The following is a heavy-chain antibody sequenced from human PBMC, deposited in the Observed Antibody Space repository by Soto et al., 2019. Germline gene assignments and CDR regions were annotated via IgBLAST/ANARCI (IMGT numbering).Heavy chain of an antibody. Sequence: SVKVSCQASGGTFSRYAFSWVRQAPGQGVEWMGGSNPNLGTTTNAQRYQGRVTITAKESTSTAYMEMCGLGSEETAVHYCARDGSGYRSRASPLGVWGQGTTVTVSS. CDR3: ARDGSGYRSRASPLGV. J-gene: IGHJ6*02. CDR1: GGTFSRYA. CDR2: SNPNLGTT. V-gene: IGHV1-69*13. D-gene: IGHD3-22*01.